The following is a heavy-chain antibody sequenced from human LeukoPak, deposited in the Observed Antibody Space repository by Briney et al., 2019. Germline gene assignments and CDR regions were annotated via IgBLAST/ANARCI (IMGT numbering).Heavy chain of an antibody. J-gene: IGHJ1*01. V-gene: IGHV4-34*01. CDR3: ARQGWYSSSLRLGYFQH. D-gene: IGHD6-6*01. CDR1: GGSFSGYY. Sequence: SETLSLTCAVYGGSFSGYYWSWIRQPPGKGLEWIGEINHSGSTNYNPSLKSRVTISVDTSKNQFSLKLSSETAADTAVYYCARQGWYSSSLRLGYFQHWGQGTLVTVSS. CDR2: INHSGST.